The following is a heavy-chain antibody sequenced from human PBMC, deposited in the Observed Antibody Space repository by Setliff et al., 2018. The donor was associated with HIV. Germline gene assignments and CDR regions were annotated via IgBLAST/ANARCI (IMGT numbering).Heavy chain of an antibody. CDR2: IIPIFKSA. CDR3: ARTSGDAYNDEGAFEF. Sequence: ASVKVSCKVSRDTFNNYGLNWVRQAPGQGLEWMGGIIPIFKSADYAQKFQGRVTSTTDESTSTAYMDLSSLTSADTAIYYCARTSGDAYNDEGAFEFWVQGTLVTVSS. V-gene: IGHV1-69*05. D-gene: IGHD1-1*01. CDR1: RDTFNNYG. J-gene: IGHJ3*01.